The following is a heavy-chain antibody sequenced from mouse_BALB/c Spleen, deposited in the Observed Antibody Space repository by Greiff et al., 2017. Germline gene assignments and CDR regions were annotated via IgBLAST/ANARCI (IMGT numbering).Heavy chain of an antibody. Sequence: EVQGVESGPELVKPGASVKMSCKASGYTFTSYVMHWVKQQPGQGLEWIGYINPYNDGTKYNEKFTGKAKLTSDKSSSTAYMELSDLTSEDSAVDYYAGKGNWYFDVWGAGTTVTVSS. CDR2: INPYNDGT. CDR1: GYTFTSYV. D-gene: IGHD2-1*01. V-gene: IGHV1-14*01. J-gene: IGHJ1*01. CDR3: AGKGNWYFDV.